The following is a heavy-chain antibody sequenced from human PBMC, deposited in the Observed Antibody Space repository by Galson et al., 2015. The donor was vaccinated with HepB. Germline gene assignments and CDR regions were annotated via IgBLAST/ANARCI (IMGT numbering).Heavy chain of an antibody. CDR2: IWYDGSNK. Sequence: SLRLSCAASGFTFSSYGMHWVRQAPGKGLEWVAVIWYDGSNKYYADSVTGRFTISRDNSKNTLCLQMNSLRAEDTAVYYCAKDKPGYSGYGPPYYFDYWGQGTLVTVSS. V-gene: IGHV3-33*06. CDR1: GFTFSSYG. CDR3: AKDKPGYSGYGPPYYFDY. J-gene: IGHJ4*02. D-gene: IGHD5-12*01.